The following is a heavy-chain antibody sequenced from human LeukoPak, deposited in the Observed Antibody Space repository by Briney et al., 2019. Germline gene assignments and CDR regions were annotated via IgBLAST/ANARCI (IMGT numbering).Heavy chain of an antibody. V-gene: IGHV4-59*12. CDR3: AGAEPRGIIWYPY. D-gene: IGHD6-13*01. CDR2: IYYSGST. Sequence: MASETLSLTCTVSGGSISSYYWSWIRQPPGKGLEWIGYIYYSGSTNYNPSLKSRVTISVDTSKNQFSLKLSSVTAADTAVYYCAGAEPRGIIWYPYWGQGTLVTVSS. CDR1: GGSISSYY. J-gene: IGHJ4*02.